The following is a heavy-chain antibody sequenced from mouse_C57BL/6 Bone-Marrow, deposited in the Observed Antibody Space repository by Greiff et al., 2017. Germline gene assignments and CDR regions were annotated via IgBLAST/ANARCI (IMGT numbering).Heavy chain of an antibody. J-gene: IGHJ2*01. V-gene: IGHV14-4*01. D-gene: IGHD4-1*01. CDR2: IDPENGDT. CDR1: GFNINDDY. CDR3: TTGFYLNWDY. Sequence: VQLQQSGAELVRPGASVKLSCTASGFNINDDYMHWVKQRPEQGLEWIGWIDPENGDTEYASKFQGKATITADTSSNTAYLQLSSLTSEDTAVYYCTTGFYLNWDYWGQGTTLTVSS.